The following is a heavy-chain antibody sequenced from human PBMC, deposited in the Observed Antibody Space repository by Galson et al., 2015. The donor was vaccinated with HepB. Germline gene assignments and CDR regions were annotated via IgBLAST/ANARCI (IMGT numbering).Heavy chain of an antibody. V-gene: IGHV3-30-3*01. D-gene: IGHD2-8*01. Sequence: SLRLSCAASGFTFSTYEMHWVRQAPGKGLEWVAVICSDGITQDYADSVNGRFSISRDNSKNTLYMEMNSLRTEDTAMYYCARRSYCTNGVCFGMDVWGQGTTVTVSS. CDR3: ARRSYCTNGVCFGMDV. CDR2: ICSDGITQ. CDR1: GFTFSTYE. J-gene: IGHJ6*02.